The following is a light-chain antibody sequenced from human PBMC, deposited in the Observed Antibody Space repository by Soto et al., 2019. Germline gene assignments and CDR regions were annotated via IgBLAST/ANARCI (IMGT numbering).Light chain of an antibody. Sequence: QSVLTQPASVSGTPGQSITISCTGTSSDIGANKFVSWYQQHPGKAPKVLIYEVTNRPSGLSNRVSGSKSGNTASLTISGLRAEDEADYYCNSYTNTGARVFGGGTKLTVL. CDR3: NSYTNTGARV. CDR2: EVT. J-gene: IGLJ2*01. CDR1: SSDIGANKF. V-gene: IGLV2-14*03.